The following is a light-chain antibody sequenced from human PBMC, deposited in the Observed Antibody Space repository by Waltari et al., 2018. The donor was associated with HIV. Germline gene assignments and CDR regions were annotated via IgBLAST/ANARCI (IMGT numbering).Light chain of an antibody. V-gene: IGKV3-11*01. CDR1: QSIGNS. CDR3: QQSNNWLT. CDR2: DTL. Sequence: EVVLIQSPATLSLSPGQRATLSCRASQSIGNSLGWYQQKPGQAPRLLIYDTLKRATGISARFSGSGSGTDFTLTISSLEPEDFAVYYCQQSNNWLTFGGGTKLEIK. J-gene: IGKJ4*01.